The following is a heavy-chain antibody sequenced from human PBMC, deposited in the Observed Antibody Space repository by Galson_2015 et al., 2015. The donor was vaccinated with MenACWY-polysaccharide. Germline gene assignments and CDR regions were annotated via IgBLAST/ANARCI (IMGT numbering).Heavy chain of an antibody. J-gene: IGHJ5*02. CDR2: MSYRGRS. Sequence: TLSLTCTVSGVSISKGGSYWSRFRQLPETGLEWIGYMSYRGRSNYNPSLRSRVTISIDTSRNQFSLQLNSVTAADTAVYYCARIPSTGTSFGWFDPWGQGTLVTVSS. D-gene: IGHD4-17*01. V-gene: IGHV4-31*03. CDR3: ARIPSTGTSFGWFDP. CDR1: GVSISKGGSY.